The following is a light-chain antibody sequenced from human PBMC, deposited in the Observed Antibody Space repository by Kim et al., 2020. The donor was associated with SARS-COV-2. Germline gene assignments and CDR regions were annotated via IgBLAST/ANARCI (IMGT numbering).Light chain of an antibody. J-gene: IGKJ4*01. CDR2: DAS. CDR3: QHRSSLPLT. V-gene: IGKV3-11*01. CDR1: QSVSTA. Sequence: LYQGERATPTGRASQSVSTALAGYRQRPGQAPRLLIYDASKRATGIPARFSGSGSGTDFTLTISSLEPEDFALYYCQHRSSLPLTFGGGTKVDIK.